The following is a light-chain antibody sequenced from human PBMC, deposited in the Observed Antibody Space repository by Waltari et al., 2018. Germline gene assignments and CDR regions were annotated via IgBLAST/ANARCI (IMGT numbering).Light chain of an antibody. V-gene: IGLV2-14*01. J-gene: IGLJ2*01. CDR3: SSPSTNNVVV. CDR1: SGDIGGSDF. CDR2: DVN. Sequence: QSALTQPASVSASPGQSITISCTGTSGDIGGSDFVSWYQHHPGRARKVLFFDVNHRHSGISDRFSCSESGNTASLTIAGLQADDDADYYCSSPSTNNVVVFGGGTKVTVL.